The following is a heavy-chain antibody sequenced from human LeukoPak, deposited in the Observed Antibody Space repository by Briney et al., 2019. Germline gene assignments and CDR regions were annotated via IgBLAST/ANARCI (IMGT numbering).Heavy chain of an antibody. Sequence: PGRSLRLSCAASGFTFSSYAMSWVRQAPGKGLEWVSAISGSGGSTYYADSVKGRFTISRDNSKNTLYLQMNSLRAEDTAVYYCAKDHYSSGWYPTPFDYWGQGTLVTVSS. CDR3: AKDHYSSGWYPTPFDY. V-gene: IGHV3-23*01. CDR1: GFTFSSYA. J-gene: IGHJ4*02. CDR2: ISGSGGST. D-gene: IGHD6-19*01.